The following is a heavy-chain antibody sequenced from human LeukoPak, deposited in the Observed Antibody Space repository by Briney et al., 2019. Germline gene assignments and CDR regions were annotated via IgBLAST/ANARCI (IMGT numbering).Heavy chain of an antibody. D-gene: IGHD5-18*01. CDR2: INTDGSST. V-gene: IGHV3-74*01. CDR3: AKDRSTYSYGYADFDY. J-gene: IGHJ4*02. Sequence: GGSLRLSCAASGFTFSSYWMHWVRQAPGKGLVWVSRINTDGSSTTYADSVKGRFTISRDNAKNSLYLQMNSLRAEDTAVYYCAKDRSTYSYGYADFDYWGQGTLVTVSS. CDR1: GFTFSSYW.